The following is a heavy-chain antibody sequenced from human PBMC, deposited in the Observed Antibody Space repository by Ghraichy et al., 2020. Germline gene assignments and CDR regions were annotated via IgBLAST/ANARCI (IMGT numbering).Heavy chain of an antibody. CDR3: ARYYDSSGYPSGYYGMDV. CDR1: GGSFSGYY. V-gene: IGHV4-34*01. Sequence: SETLSLTCAVYGGSFSGYYWSWIRQPPGKGLEWIGEINHSGSTNYNPSLKSRVTISVDTSKIQFSLKLSSVTAADTAVYYCARYYDSSGYPSGYYGMDVWGQGTTVTVSS. J-gene: IGHJ6*02. D-gene: IGHD3-22*01. CDR2: INHSGST.